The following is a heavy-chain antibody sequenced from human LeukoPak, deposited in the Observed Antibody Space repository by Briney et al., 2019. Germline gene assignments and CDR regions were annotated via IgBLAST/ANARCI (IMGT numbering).Heavy chain of an antibody. CDR1: GFTFSSYG. CDR3: AKDFGVVPRLGWIDAFDI. Sequence: GGSLRLSCAASGFTFSSYGMHWVRQAPGKGLEWVAFIRYDGSNKYYADSVKGRFTISRDNSKNTLYLQMNSLRAEDTAVYYCAKDFGVVPRLGWIDAFDIWGQGTMVTVSS. J-gene: IGHJ3*02. V-gene: IGHV3-30*02. CDR2: IRYDGSNK. D-gene: IGHD3-3*01.